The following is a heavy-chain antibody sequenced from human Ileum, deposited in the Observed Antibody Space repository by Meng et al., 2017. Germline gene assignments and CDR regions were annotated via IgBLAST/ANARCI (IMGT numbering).Heavy chain of an antibody. D-gene: IGHD3-3*01. V-gene: IGHV2-5*01. CDR2: IYWLYDK. CDR3: AHDFSPQCHFFNS. J-gene: IGHJ4*02. Sequence: LKESVSTLVNPPHTLTLTCRFSGFSPNPPGVGVGGIRQPPVKSLESLADIYWLYDKDHCPSLKSRLSISKDASELRGVLKMTNMDPVHTATYFCAHDFSPQCHFFNSLGQGTLVTVSS. CDR1: GFSPNPPGVG.